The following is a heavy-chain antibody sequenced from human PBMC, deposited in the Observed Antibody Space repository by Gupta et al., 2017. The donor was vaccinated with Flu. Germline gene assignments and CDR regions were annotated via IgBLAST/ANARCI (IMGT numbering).Heavy chain of an antibody. CDR3: ARHEQWLVLLH. D-gene: IGHD6-19*01. Sequence: QVQLQESGPGLVKPSETLSLTCTVSGGSISSYYWSWIRQPPGKGLEWIGYIYYSGSTNYNPSLKSRVTISVDTSKNQFSLKLSSVTAADTAVYYCARHEQWLVLLHWGQGTLVTVSS. V-gene: IGHV4-59*08. J-gene: IGHJ1*01. CDR2: IYYSGST. CDR1: GGSISSYY.